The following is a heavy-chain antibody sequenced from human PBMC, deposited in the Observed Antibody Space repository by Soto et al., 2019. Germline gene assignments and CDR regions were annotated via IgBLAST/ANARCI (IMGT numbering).Heavy chain of an antibody. V-gene: IGHV4-39*01. Sequence: QLQLQESGPGLVKPSETLSLTCTVSGGSISSSSYYWGWIRQPPGKGLEWIGSIYYSGSTYYNPSLKSRVTLSVDSSKNQFSLKLSSVTAADTAVYYCARVGSWYVVYCGQGTLVTVSS. CDR2: IYYSGST. J-gene: IGHJ4*02. CDR1: GGSISSSSYY. D-gene: IGHD6-13*01. CDR3: ARVGSWYVVY.